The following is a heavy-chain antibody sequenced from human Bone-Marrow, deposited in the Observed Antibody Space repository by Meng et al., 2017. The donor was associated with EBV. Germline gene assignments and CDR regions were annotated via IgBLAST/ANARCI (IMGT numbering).Heavy chain of an antibody. CDR2: IFHSGST. CDR3: ARDNYGLGDYHKSGY. D-gene: IGHD3-16*01. V-gene: IGHV4-4*02. Sequence: QVQLQESGPGLVKPSGXLSLTCTVSGGSISSSQWWNWVRQPPGKGLEWIGEIFHSGSTNYNPSLASRVTISIDKSKNQFSLKLNSVTAADTAVYYCARDNYGLGDYHKSGYWGQGILVTVSS. CDR1: GGSISSSQW. J-gene: IGHJ4*02.